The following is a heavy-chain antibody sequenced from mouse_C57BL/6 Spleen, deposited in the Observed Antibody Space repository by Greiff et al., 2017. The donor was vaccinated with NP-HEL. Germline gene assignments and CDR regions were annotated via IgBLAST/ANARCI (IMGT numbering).Heavy chain of an antibody. V-gene: IGHV1-19*01. CDR2: INPYNGGT. J-gene: IGHJ4*01. CDR3: ARRVWLDYYAMDY. D-gene: IGHD2-2*01. CDR1: GYTFTDYY. Sequence: VQLQQSGPVLVKPGASVKMSCKASGYTFTDYYMNWVKQSHGKSLEWIGVINPYNGGTSYNQKFKGKATLTVDKSSSTAYMELNSLTSEDSAVYYCARRVWLDYYAMDYWGQGTSVTVSS.